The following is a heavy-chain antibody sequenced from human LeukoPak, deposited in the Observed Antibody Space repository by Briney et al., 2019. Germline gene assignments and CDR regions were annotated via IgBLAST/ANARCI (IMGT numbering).Heavy chain of an antibody. V-gene: IGHV3-33*01. CDR3: ARGSIVATTGQGTARYYYYGMDV. CDR2: IWYDGSNK. CDR1: GFTFSSYG. D-gene: IGHD5-12*01. Sequence: PGRSLRLSCAASGFTFSSYGMHWVRQAPGKGLEWVAVIWYDGSNKYYADSVKGRFTISRDNSKNTLYLQMNSLRAEDTAGYYCARGSIVATTGQGTARYYYYGMDVWGQGTTVTVSS. J-gene: IGHJ6*02.